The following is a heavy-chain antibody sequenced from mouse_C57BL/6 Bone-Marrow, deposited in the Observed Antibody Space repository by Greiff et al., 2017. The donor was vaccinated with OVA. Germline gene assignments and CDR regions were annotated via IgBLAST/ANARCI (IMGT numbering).Heavy chain of an antibody. CDR3: ARRGEGYPDYDMDD. V-gene: IGHV5-17*01. Sequence: EVKLVESGGGLVKPGGSLKLSCAASGFTFSDYGMHWVRQAPEKGLEWVAYISSGSSTIYYADTVKGRFTISRENAKKNLFLQMNSVRAEETAMEYGARRGEGYPDYDMDDWGKGTAV. J-gene: IGHJ4*01. CDR2: ISSGSSTI. CDR1: GFTFSDYG. D-gene: IGHD2-3*01.